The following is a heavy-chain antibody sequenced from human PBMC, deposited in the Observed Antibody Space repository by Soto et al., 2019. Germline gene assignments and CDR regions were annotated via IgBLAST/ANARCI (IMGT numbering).Heavy chain of an antibody. Sequence: QVQLVQSGFEVKKPGASVKISCQTSGYTLTNFGITWVRQAPGRGPEWIGWTRTYNGNSKSAQSVQDRVTMITDTSTVTTDFALRSLTFDDTAVYSCARGDYDTSRFTSLLFYWGQGTLVTVSS. D-gene: IGHD3-22*01. J-gene: IGHJ4*02. CDR2: TRTYNGNS. V-gene: IGHV1-18*01. CDR1: GYTLTNFG. CDR3: ARGDYDTSRFTSLLFY.